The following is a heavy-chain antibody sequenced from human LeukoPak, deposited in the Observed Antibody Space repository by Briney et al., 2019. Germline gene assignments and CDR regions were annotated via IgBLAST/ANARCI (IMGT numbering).Heavy chain of an antibody. D-gene: IGHD3-16*01. J-gene: IGHJ4*02. V-gene: IGHV1-2*02. Sequence: GASVKVSCKASGYKFTYDYMHWVRQAPGQGLEVMGWINPDSGFTNYAQKFKGRVTMTRDTSISTAYLEVRSLTSDDTAVYYCAHTAEAYTSWWKVWGQGTLVTVSS. CDR1: GYKFTYDY. CDR2: INPDSGFT. CDR3: AHTAEAYTSWWKV.